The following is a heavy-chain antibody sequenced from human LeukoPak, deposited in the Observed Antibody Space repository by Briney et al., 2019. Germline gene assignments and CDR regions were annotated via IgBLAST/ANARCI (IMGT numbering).Heavy chain of an antibody. J-gene: IGHJ6*02. CDR2: ISGSGGST. Sequence: GGSLRLSCTASGFTFSSYAMSWVRQAPGKGLEWVSAISGSGGSTYYADSVKGRFTISRDNSKNTLYLQMNSLRAEDTAVYYCARVLRFLELGYYGMDVWGQGTTVTVSS. D-gene: IGHD3-3*01. CDR1: GFTFSSYA. V-gene: IGHV3-23*01. CDR3: ARVLRFLELGYYGMDV.